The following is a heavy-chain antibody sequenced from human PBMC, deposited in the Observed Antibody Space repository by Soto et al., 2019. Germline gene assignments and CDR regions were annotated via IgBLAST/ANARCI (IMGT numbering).Heavy chain of an antibody. J-gene: IGHJ4*02. Sequence: GPTLVNPTETLTLTCTASGFSLSNPRMGVSWIRQPPGKALEWLAHIFSNDEKSYSTSLKSRLTISRDTSKSQVVLTMTNMDPVDTATYYCARIQRISMIVVSKPYFDYWGQGALVTVSS. D-gene: IGHD3-22*01. CDR3: ARIQRISMIVVSKPYFDY. CDR2: IFSNDEK. V-gene: IGHV2-26*01. CDR1: GFSLSNPRMG.